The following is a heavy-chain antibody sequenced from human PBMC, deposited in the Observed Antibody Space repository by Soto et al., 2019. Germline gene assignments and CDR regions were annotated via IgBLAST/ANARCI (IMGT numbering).Heavy chain of an antibody. CDR1: GYTFTSHD. CDR3: ASDMSTT. V-gene: IGHV1-8*01. Sequence: QVQLVQSGAEVKKPGASVKVSCKASGYTFTSHDINWMRQTTGQGLEWRGWMNPNSGHTNYAQKFQARVTMTRDTSINTSYMELTNLRSDDTAIYYCASDMSTTWGQGTLVTVSS. D-gene: IGHD2-2*01. J-gene: IGHJ5*02. CDR2: MNPNSGHT.